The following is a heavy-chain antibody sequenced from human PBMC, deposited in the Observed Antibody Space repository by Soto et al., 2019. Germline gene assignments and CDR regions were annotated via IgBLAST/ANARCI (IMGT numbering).Heavy chain of an antibody. CDR3: ARANLFLRELLSYCQPDVDAFDI. Sequence: SKYHAESVKGRFSISRDNAHNSMYLQMNSLRGEDTAIYCCARANLFLRELLSYCQPDVDAFDIWGQGTMVPVSS. CDR2: SK. J-gene: IGHJ3*02. V-gene: IGHV3-11*01. D-gene: IGHD3-10*01.